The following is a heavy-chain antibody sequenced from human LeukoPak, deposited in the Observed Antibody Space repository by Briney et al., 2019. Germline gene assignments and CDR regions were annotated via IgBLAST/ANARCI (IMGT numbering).Heavy chain of an antibody. D-gene: IGHD3-10*01. Sequence: PGGSLRLSCTASGFTFGDYAMSWVRQAPGKGLEWVGFIRSKAYGGTTEYAASVKGRFTISRDDSKSIAYLQMNSLKTEDTAVYYCTRDSYYVSGSHQYWGQGTLVTVSS. CDR3: TRDSYYVSGSHQY. J-gene: IGHJ4*02. CDR2: IRSKAYGGTT. V-gene: IGHV3-49*04. CDR1: GFTFGDYA.